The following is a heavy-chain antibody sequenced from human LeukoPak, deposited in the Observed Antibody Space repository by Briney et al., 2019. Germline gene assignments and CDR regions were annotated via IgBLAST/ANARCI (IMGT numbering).Heavy chain of an antibody. CDR1: GGSFSGYY. CDR3: ARHADYYESTSYFWDY. V-gene: IGHV4-38-2*01. J-gene: IGHJ4*02. CDR2: IYRSGST. D-gene: IGHD3-22*01. Sequence: SETLSLTCAVYGGSFSGYYWGWIRQPPGQGLEWIGSIYRSGSTYYNSSLKSRVTISVDTSKNQFSLKMISVTAADTAVYYCARHADYYESTSYFWDYWGQGTLVTVSS.